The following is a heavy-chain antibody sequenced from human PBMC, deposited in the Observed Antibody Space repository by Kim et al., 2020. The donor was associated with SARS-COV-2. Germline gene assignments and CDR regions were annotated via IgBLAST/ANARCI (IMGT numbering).Heavy chain of an antibody. Sequence: KEDGRAKSYEDSVKGRFTISSDNAENVLYLQVNSLRGDDTAVYYCVRDFDFWGQGALVTVSS. CDR2: KEDGRAK. V-gene: IGHV3-7*01. J-gene: IGHJ4*02. CDR3: VRDFDF.